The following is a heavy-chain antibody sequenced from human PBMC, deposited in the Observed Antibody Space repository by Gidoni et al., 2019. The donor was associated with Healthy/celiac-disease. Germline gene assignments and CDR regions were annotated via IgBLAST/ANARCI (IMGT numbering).Heavy chain of an antibody. CDR2: ISCSGGST. D-gene: IGHD5-12*01. J-gene: IGHJ1*01. V-gene: IGHV3-23*01. CDR1: GFTFSSYA. CDR3: ANHWPQRYSGYDYVSISLYFQH. Sequence: EVQLLESGGGLVQPGGSLRLSFAASGFTFSSYAMSWVRQAPGKGLEWVSAISCSGGSTYYADSVKGRSTISRDNSKNTLYLQMNSLRAEDTAVYYCANHWPQRYSGYDYVSISLYFQHWGQGTLVTVSS.